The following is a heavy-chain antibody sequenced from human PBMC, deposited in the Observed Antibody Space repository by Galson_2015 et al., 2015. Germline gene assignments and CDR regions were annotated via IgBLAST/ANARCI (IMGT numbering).Heavy chain of an antibody. Sequence: SVKVSCKASGGTFRNSAINWVRQAPGQGPEWVGGIIPIFGKANSAQKFQGRVTITADRSTTTAYLELSSLRSDDTAVYYCARAYQDCSSAPCPSSYWRQGTLVTVSS. V-gene: IGHV1-69*06. CDR1: GGTFRNSA. CDR2: IIPIFGKA. J-gene: IGHJ4*02. CDR3: ARAYQDCSSAPCPSSY. D-gene: IGHD2-2*01.